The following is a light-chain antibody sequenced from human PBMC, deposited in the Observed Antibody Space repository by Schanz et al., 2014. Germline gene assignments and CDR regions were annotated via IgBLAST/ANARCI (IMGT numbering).Light chain of an antibody. V-gene: IGKV3-20*01. CDR1: RAFSSSY. Sequence: ENVLTQSPGTLSLSPGDRATLSCRASRAFSSSYLAWYQQKPGQAPRLLIHAASTRATGIADRFSGSASGTDFTLTISSLEPEDFAVYYCQQYGVSPLTFGGGTKVEIK. CDR2: AAS. CDR3: QQYGVSPLT. J-gene: IGKJ4*01.